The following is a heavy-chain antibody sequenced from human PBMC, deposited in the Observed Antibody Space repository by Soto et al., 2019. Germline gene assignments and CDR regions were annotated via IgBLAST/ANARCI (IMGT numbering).Heavy chain of an antibody. J-gene: IGHJ4*02. D-gene: IGHD3-10*01. CDR2: ISYDGSNK. CDR3: ARVRYYGSGSYYTEWSYFDY. V-gene: IGHV3-30-3*01. CDR1: GSTFSSYA. Sequence: GGSLRLSCAASGSTFSSYAMHWVLQAPGKGLEWVAVISYDGSNKYYADSVKGRFTISRDNSKNTLYLQMNSLRAEDTAVYYCARVRYYGSGSYYTEWSYFDYWGQGTLVTVSS.